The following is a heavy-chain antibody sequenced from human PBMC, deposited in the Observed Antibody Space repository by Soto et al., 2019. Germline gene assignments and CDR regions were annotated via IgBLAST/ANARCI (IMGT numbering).Heavy chain of an antibody. V-gene: IGHV4-31*02. CDR3: AKEQDDFWSGPNNF. D-gene: IGHD3-3*01. J-gene: IGHJ4*02. CDR2: IYYSGST. Sequence: PGKGLEWIGYIYYSGSTYYNPSLKSRVTISVDTSKNTLYLQMNSLRAEDTAVYYCAKEQDDFWSGPNNFSGQRTLVSV.